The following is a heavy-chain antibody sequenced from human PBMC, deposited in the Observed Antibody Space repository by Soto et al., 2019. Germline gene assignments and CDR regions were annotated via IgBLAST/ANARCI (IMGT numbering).Heavy chain of an antibody. Sequence: QVQLVQSGAEVKKPGASVKISCKTSGYTFAMHYIHWVRQVPGQGLEWMGMINPRDGSTSYVQKFQGRVTMTRDTSATTVFLNMSRLTSHDTAVFYCAREDGGGGRWHDFWGQGTLVTVSS. CDR3: AREDGGGGRWHDF. D-gene: IGHD3-16*01. CDR2: INPRDGST. V-gene: IGHV1-46*01. J-gene: IGHJ4*02. CDR1: GYTFAMHY.